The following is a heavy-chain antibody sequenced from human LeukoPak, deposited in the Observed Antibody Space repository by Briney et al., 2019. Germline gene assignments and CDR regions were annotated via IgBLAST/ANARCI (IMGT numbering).Heavy chain of an antibody. Sequence: ASLKVSCKASGYTFAAYTIMWVRQAPGQGLEWMGWISAYNSNSDSEHKIQGRLTMTTDASTSTAYMDLRSLTSDDTAVYFCTTSGFGSSWYDFWGQGTVVTVSS. D-gene: IGHD6-13*01. CDR2: ISAYNSNS. V-gene: IGHV1-18*01. J-gene: IGHJ4*02. CDR3: TTSGFGSSWYDF. CDR1: GYTFAAYT.